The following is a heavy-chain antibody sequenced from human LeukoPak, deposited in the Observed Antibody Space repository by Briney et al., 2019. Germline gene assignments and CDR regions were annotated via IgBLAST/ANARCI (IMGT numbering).Heavy chain of an antibody. CDR3: ARFPIVVVPAAINYYYMDV. D-gene: IGHD2-2*01. CDR2: IDWDDDK. J-gene: IGHJ6*03. V-gene: IGHV2-70*11. CDR1: GFSLSTSGMC. Sequence: ESGPTLVNPTQTLTLTCTFSGFSLSTSGMCVSWIRQPPGKALEWLARIDWDDDKYYSTSLKTRLTISKDTSKNQVVLTMTNMDPVDTATYYCARFPIVVVPAAINYYYMDVWGKGTTVTVSS.